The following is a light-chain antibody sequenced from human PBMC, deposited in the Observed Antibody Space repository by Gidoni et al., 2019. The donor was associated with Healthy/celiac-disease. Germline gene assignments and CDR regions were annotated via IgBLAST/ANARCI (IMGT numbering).Light chain of an antibody. J-gene: IGKJ3*01. CDR3: QRLFT. CDR1: QSVSSY. V-gene: IGKV3-11*01. Sequence: EIVLTQSPATLSLSPGERATLSCRASQSVSSYLAWYKQKPGQAPRLLIYDASNRATGIPARFSGSGSGTDFTLTISSLEPEDFAVYYCQRLFTFGPGTKVDIK. CDR2: DAS.